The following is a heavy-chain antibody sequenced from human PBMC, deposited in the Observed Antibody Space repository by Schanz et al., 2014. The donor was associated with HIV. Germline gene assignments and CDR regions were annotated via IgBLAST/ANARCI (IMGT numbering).Heavy chain of an antibody. CDR2: IDHSGST. CDR1: GGSISSADYS. J-gene: IGHJ4*02. D-gene: IGHD2-21*01. Sequence: QLQLQESGSGLVKPSQTLSLTCAVSGGSISSADYSWSWIRLPPGKGLEWIGNIDHSGSTYYNPSLKSGVPISTHMSKNQSSLKLTPVTAADTAVYYCASLYSHFFDNWGQGTLVTVSS. V-gene: IGHV4-30-2*01. CDR3: ASLYSHFFDN.